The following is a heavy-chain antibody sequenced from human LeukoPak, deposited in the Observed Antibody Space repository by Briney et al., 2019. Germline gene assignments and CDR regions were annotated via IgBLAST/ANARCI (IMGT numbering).Heavy chain of an antibody. CDR2: IKQDGSEK. Sequence: GGSLRLSCAASGFTFSNAWMSWVRQAPGKGLEWVANIKQDGSEKYYVDSVKGRFTISRDNAKNSLYLQMNSLRAEDTAVYYCASGYDSSGYYPFRMDVWGQGTTVTVSS. CDR3: ASGYDSSGYYPFRMDV. V-gene: IGHV3-7*01. D-gene: IGHD3-22*01. CDR1: GFTFSNAW. J-gene: IGHJ6*02.